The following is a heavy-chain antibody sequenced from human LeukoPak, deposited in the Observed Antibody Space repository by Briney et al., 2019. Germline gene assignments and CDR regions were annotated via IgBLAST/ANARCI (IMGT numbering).Heavy chain of an antibody. J-gene: IGHJ6*02. CDR3: AKDISPAGPDDYYYYGMDV. Sequence: GGCLRLSCAASGFTFDDYAMHWVRQAPGQGLEWVSGISWTSGIIGYADSVKGRFTISRDNAKNSLYLQMNSLRAEDTALYYCAKDISPAGPDDYYYYGMDVWGQGTTVTVSS. CDR2: ISWTSGII. D-gene: IGHD2-2*01. V-gene: IGHV3-9*01. CDR1: GFTFDDYA.